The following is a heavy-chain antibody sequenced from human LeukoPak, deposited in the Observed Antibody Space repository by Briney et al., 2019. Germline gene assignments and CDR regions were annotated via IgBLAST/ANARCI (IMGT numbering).Heavy chain of an antibody. D-gene: IGHD3-22*01. CDR2: INPNSGGT. V-gene: IGHV1-2*02. Sequence: ASVKVSCKASGYTFTGYYMHWVRQAPGQELEWMGWINPNSGGTNYAQRFQGRVTMTRDTSISTAYMELRRLKSDDTAMYYCARDSSGYYPDFDYWGQGTLVTVSS. CDR1: GYTFTGYY. J-gene: IGHJ4*02. CDR3: ARDSSGYYPDFDY.